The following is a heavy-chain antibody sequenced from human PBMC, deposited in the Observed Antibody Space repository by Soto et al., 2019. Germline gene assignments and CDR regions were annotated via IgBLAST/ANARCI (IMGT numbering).Heavy chain of an antibody. J-gene: IGHJ4*02. CDR1: GFTFSSYE. V-gene: IGHV3-48*03. CDR2: ISSSGSTI. CDR3: AGGQYGSGGGYFDY. D-gene: IGHD6-19*01. Sequence: EVQLVESGGGLVQPGGSLRLSCAASGFTFSSYEMNWVRQAPGKGLEWVSYISSSGSTIYYADSVKGRFTISRDNAKNSLYLQMNSRGAEDPAVYYWAGGQYGSGGGYFDYWGQETLVTVSS.